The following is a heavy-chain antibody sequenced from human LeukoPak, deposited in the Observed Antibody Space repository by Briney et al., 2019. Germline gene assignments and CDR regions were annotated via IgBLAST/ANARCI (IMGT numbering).Heavy chain of an antibody. J-gene: IGHJ4*02. CDR1: GGSLSSYY. Sequence: SETLSLTCTVSGGSLSSYYWSWIRQPPGKGLEWIGYIYYSGSTNYNPSLKSRVTISVDTSKNQFSLKLSSVTAADTAVYYCARAPEQWLVDYWGQGTLVTVSS. V-gene: IGHV4-59*01. CDR3: ARAPEQWLVDY. CDR2: IYYSGST. D-gene: IGHD6-19*01.